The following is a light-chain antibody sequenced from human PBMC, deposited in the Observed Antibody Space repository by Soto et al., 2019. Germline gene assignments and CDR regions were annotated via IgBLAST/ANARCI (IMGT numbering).Light chain of an antibody. CDR3: SSYASSSTGV. Sequence: QSALTQPASVSGSPGQSITISCTGTSSDIGGYNYVSWYQQHPGKAPKLMIYGVSDRPSGVSYRFSASKSGNTASLTISGLQAEDEADYYCSSYASSSTGVFGGGTKVTVL. CDR2: GVS. J-gene: IGLJ3*02. V-gene: IGLV2-14*01. CDR1: SSDIGGYNY.